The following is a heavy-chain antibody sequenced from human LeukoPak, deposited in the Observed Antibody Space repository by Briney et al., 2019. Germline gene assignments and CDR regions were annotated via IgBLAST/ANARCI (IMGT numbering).Heavy chain of an antibody. CDR3: ARGQYCSSTSCYSPYYYYYGMDV. Sequence: ASVKVSCKASGYTFTGYYMHWVRQAPGQGPEWMGWINPNSGGTNYAQKFQGRVTMTRDTSISTAYMELSRLRSDDTDVYYCARGQYCSSTSCYSPYYYYYGMDVWGQGTTVTVSS. V-gene: IGHV1-2*02. CDR2: INPNSGGT. D-gene: IGHD2-2*01. J-gene: IGHJ6*02. CDR1: GYTFTGYY.